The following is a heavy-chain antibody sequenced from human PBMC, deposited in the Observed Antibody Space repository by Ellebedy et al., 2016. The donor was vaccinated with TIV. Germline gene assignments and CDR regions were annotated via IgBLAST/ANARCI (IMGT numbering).Heavy chain of an antibody. CDR1: GYIFGDFE. Sequence: ASVKVSXKTSGYIFGDFEITWVRQAPGQGLEWMGGHTNYAQRFQGRVRVTTDASRSTGYMELRSLTSDDTAVYYCARYRRAMVRGVTTNWFDPWGQGTLVTVSS. CDR3: ARYRRAMVRGVTTNWFDP. CDR2: HT. J-gene: IGHJ5*02. D-gene: IGHD3-10*01. V-gene: IGHV1-18*01.